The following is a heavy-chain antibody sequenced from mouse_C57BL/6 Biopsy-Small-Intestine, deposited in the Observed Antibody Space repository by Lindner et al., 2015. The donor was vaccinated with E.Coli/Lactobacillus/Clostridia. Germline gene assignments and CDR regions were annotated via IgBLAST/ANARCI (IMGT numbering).Heavy chain of an antibody. D-gene: IGHD3-2*02. V-gene: IGHV1-81*01. CDR1: GYTFTTYS. CDR2: IFPRSGNT. CDR3: ARSSSGYCDY. J-gene: IGHJ2*01. Sequence: VQLQESGTDLARPGASVKLSCRASGYTFTTYSINWVKQRTGQGLEWIGEIFPRSGNTYFNEKFKGKATLTADKSSTTAYMQLSSLTSEDSAVYYCARSSSGYCDYWGQGTTLTVSS.